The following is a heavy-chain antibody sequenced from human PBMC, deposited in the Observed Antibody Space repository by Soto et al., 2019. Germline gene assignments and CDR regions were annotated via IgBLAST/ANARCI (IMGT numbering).Heavy chain of an antibody. D-gene: IGHD5-12*01. V-gene: IGHV3-23*01. Sequence: GGSLRLSCAASGFTFSSYAMSWVRQAPGKGLEWVSAISGSGGGTYYADSVKGRFTISRDNSKNTLYLQMNSLRAEDTAVYYCATDSGYDFRYYYYGMDVWGQGTTVTGSS. CDR1: GFTFSSYA. CDR3: ATDSGYDFRYYYYGMDV. J-gene: IGHJ6*02. CDR2: ISGSGGGT.